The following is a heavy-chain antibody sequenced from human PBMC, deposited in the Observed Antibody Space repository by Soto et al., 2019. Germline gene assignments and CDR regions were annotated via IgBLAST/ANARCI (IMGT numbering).Heavy chain of an antibody. V-gene: IGHV3-33*01. CDR1: GFTFSSYG. J-gene: IGHJ4*02. D-gene: IGHD4-17*01. CDR2: IWYDGSNK. Sequence: GGSLRLSCAASGFTFSSYGMHWVRQAPGKGLEWVAVIWYDGSNKYYADSVKGRFTISRDNTKNTLYLQMNSLRAEDTAVYYCARASTTVTLPCYFDYWGQGTLVTVSS. CDR3: ARASTTVTLPCYFDY.